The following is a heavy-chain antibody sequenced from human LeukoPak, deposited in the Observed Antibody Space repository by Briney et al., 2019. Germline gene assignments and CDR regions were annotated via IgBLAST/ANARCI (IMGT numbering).Heavy chain of an antibody. Sequence: PGGSLRLSCAASGFTFSSYWMHWVRHAPGKGLVWVSRINTDGSSTSHADSVKGRFTISRDNAKNTLYLQMNSLRAEDTAVYYCARVPYYYDSSGYFGYWGQGALVTVSS. CDR3: ARVPYYYDSSGYFGY. D-gene: IGHD3-22*01. J-gene: IGHJ4*02. CDR1: GFTFSSYW. V-gene: IGHV3-74*01. CDR2: INTDGSST.